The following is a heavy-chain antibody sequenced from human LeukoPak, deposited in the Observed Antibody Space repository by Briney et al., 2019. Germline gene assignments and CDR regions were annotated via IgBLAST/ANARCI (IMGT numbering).Heavy chain of an antibody. J-gene: IGHJ4*02. CDR2: LSSSGGSA. D-gene: IGHD4-17*01. V-gene: IGHV3-23*01. CDR3: ARGVTVTTDF. CDR1: GFFFSNYD. Sequence: GGSLRLSCVASGFFFSNYDMNWVRQAPGKGLEWVSGLSSSGGSAFYADSVKGRFTISRDNSKNTVYLQMNSLRGEDTAIYYCARGVTVTTDFWGQGTLVTVSS.